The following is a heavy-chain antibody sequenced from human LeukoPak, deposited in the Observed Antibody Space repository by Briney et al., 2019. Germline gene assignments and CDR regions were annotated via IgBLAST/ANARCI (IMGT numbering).Heavy chain of an antibody. CDR3: ARHDPVGYYQHGMDV. CDR2: IYYTGAT. V-gene: IGHV4-59*08. CDR1: GGSISGYF. J-gene: IGHJ6*02. D-gene: IGHD2-15*01. Sequence: SETLSRTCTVSGGSISGYFWSCIRQPPGQGLEFIGYIYYTGATLYNPSLKSRVTMSVDTSKNQFSLKLSSVTAADTAVYYCARHDPVGYYQHGMDVWGQGTTVTVSS.